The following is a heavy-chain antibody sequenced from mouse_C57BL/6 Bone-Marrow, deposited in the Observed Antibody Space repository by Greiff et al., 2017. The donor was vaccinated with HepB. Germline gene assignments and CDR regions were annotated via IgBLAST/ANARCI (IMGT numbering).Heavy chain of an antibody. J-gene: IGHJ4*01. CDR2: IDPSDSET. D-gene: IGHD1-1*01. CDR1: GYTFTSYW. V-gene: IGHV1-52*01. CDR3: ARGLTTVVATEAMDY. Sequence: QVQLQQPGAELVRPGSSVKLSCKASGYTFTSYWMHWVKQRPIQGLEWIGNIDPSDSETHYNQKFKDKATLTVDKSSSTAYMQLSSLTSEDSAVYYCARGLTTVVATEAMDYWGQGTSVTVSS.